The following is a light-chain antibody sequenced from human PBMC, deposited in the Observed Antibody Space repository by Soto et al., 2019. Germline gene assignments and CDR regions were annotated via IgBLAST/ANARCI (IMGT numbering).Light chain of an antibody. V-gene: IGKV3-15*01. Sequence: EIVMTQSPATLSVSPGERATLSCRASQSVSSNLAWYQQKPGQAPRLLIYGASTRATGITARFSGSVSGTEFTLTISSVQSEEFAVYYCQQYNNWPWTFGQGTKVEIK. CDR1: QSVSSN. CDR2: GAS. J-gene: IGKJ1*01. CDR3: QQYNNWPWT.